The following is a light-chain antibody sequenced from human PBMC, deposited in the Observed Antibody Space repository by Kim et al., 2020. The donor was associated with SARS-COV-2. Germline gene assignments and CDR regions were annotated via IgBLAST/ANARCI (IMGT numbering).Light chain of an antibody. CDR2: AAS. J-gene: IGKJ1*01. CDR1: QCIRNY. Sequence: ASVGDRLTITCRASQCIRNYLARYQQKPGIVPKLLIYAASTLQSGVPSRFSGSGSGTDFTLTISSLQPEDVATYYCQKYNSAPPTFGQGTKVDIK. CDR3: QKYNSAPPT. V-gene: IGKV1-27*01.